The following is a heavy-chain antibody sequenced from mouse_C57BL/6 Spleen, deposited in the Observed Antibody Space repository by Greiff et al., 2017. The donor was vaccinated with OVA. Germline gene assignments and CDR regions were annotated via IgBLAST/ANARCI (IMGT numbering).Heavy chain of an antibody. CDR3: ARDEKYLFDY. CDR1: GFTFSSYA. D-gene: IGHD5-1*01. V-gene: IGHV5-4*01. Sequence: EVQLVESGGGLVKPGGSLKLSCAASGFTFSSYAMSWVRQTPEKRLEWVATISDGGSYTYYPDNVKGRFTISRDNAKNNLYLQMSHLKSEDTAMYYCARDEKYLFDYWGQGTTLTVSS. CDR2: ISDGGSYT. J-gene: IGHJ2*01.